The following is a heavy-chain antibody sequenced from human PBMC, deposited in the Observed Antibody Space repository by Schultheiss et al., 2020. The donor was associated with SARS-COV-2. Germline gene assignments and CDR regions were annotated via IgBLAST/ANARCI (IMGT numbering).Heavy chain of an antibody. Sequence: ASVKVSCKASGGTFSSYAINWVRQATGQGLEWMGWMNPNSGNTGYAQKFQGRVTMTRNTSISTAYMELSSLRSEDTAVYYCARVWELTDIVVVPAPDHLVHDAFDIWGQGTMVTVSS. D-gene: IGHD2-2*01. CDR3: ARVWELTDIVVVPAPDHLVHDAFDI. CDR1: GGTFSSYA. J-gene: IGHJ3*02. V-gene: IGHV1-8*02. CDR2: MNPNSGNT.